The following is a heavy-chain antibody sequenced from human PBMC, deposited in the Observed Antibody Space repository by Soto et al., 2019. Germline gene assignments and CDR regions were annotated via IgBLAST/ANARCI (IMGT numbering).Heavy chain of an antibody. V-gene: IGHV4-59*01. CDR3: ARYNWGAMGAFDI. CDR1: GGSISSYY. Sequence: PSETLSLTCTVSGGSISSYYWSWIRQPPGKGLEWIGYIYYSGSTNYNPSLKSRVTISVDTSKNQFSLKLSFVTAADTAVYYCARYNWGAMGAFDIWGQGTMVTVSS. D-gene: IGHD1-1*01. J-gene: IGHJ3*02. CDR2: IYYSGST.